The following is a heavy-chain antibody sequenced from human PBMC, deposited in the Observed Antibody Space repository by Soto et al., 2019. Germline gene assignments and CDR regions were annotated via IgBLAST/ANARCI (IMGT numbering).Heavy chain of an antibody. D-gene: IGHD6-19*01. J-gene: IGHJ6*02. Sequence: QVQLVQSGAEVKKPGASVKVSCKASGYTFTGYYMHWVRQAPGQGLEWMGWINPNSGGTNYAKKFQGRVTMTRDTSISTAYMELSRLRSDDTAVYYCARDKGSGWLGAMDVWGQGTTVTVSS. CDR3: ARDKGSGWLGAMDV. CDR1: GYTFTGYY. CDR2: INPNSGGT. V-gene: IGHV1-2*02.